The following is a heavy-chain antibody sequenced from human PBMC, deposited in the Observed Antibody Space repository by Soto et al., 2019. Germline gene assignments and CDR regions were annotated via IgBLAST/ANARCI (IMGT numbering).Heavy chain of an antibody. CDR3: ARDHGGGRRSYGYVHFDY. J-gene: IGHJ4*02. D-gene: IGHD5-18*01. CDR1: GFTFSSYG. Sequence: QVQLVESGGGVVQPGRSLRLSCAASGFTFSSYGMHWVRQAPGKGLEWVAVIWYDGSNKYYADSVKGRFTISRDNSKNALYLQMNSLRAEDTAVYYCARDHGGGRRSYGYVHFDYWGQGTLVTVSS. V-gene: IGHV3-33*01. CDR2: IWYDGSNK.